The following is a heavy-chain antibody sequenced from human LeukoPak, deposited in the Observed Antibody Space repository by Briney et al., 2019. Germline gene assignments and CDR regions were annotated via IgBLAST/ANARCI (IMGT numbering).Heavy chain of an antibody. D-gene: IGHD3-16*02. CDR1: GGSFSGYY. J-gene: IGHJ4*02. CDR2: INHSGST. Sequence: SETLSLTCAVYGGSFSGYYWSWIRQPPGKGLEWIGEINHSGSTNYNPSLKSRVTISVDTSKNQCSLKMSSVTAADTAVYYCARGRTYYDYVWGSYRRNYFDYWGQGTLVTVSS. CDR3: ARGRTYYDYVWGSYRRNYFDY. V-gene: IGHV4-34*01.